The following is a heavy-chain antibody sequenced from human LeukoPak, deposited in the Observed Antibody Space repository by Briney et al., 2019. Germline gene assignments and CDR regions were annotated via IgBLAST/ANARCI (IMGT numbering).Heavy chain of an antibody. CDR1: GGSFSGYY. Sequence: KPSETLSLTCAVYGGSFSGYYWNWIRQPPGKGLEWIGEINNSGSTNYNPSLKSRVTISRDTSKNQFSLKLSSVTAADTAVYYCARESRPLHNYYGSGSLGYYYMDVWGKGTTVTISS. CDR2: INNSGST. D-gene: IGHD3-10*01. V-gene: IGHV4-34*01. J-gene: IGHJ6*03. CDR3: ARESRPLHNYYGSGSLGYYYMDV.